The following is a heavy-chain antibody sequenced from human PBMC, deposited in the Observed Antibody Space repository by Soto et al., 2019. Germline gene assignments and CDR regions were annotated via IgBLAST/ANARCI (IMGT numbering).Heavy chain of an antibody. CDR3: VRGGYVHAFDY. Sequence: SETLSLTXTVSGGSISYYYWGWIRQPPGKGLEWIGSIYYSGNTHYNPSLKSRVTISVDTSMNQFSLNLDSVTAVDSAVYYCVRGGYVHAFDYWGQGALVTVS. D-gene: IGHD5-12*01. V-gene: IGHV4-59*01. J-gene: IGHJ4*02. CDR2: IYYSGNT. CDR1: GGSISYYY.